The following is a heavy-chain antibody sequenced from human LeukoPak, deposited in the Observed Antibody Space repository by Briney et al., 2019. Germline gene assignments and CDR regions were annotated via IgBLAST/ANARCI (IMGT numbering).Heavy chain of an antibody. V-gene: IGHV4-34*01. CDR1: GGSFSGYY. CDR2: VNHSGST. Sequence: SETLSLACAVYGGSFSGYYWSSIRQPPGKGLEWIGEVNHSGSTNYNPSLKSRVTISVDTSKNQFSLKLSSVTAADTAVYYCARDPYGSGSYAPSYYYYGMDVWGQGTTVTVSS. D-gene: IGHD3-10*01. J-gene: IGHJ6*02. CDR3: ARDPYGSGSYAPSYYYYGMDV.